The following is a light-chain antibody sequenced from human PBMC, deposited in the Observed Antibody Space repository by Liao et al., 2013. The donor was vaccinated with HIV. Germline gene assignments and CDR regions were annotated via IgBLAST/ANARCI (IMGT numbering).Light chain of an antibody. Sequence: SYELTQPPSVSVAPGKTARITCGGSNIGSKTVHWYQQKPGQAPVLVIYYDSDRPSGISERFSGSNSGNTATLTISRVEAGDXADYYCQVWDSSSALFGGGTKLTVL. CDR1: NIGSKT. J-gene: IGLJ2*01. CDR2: YDS. V-gene: IGLV3-21*01. CDR3: QVWDSSSAL.